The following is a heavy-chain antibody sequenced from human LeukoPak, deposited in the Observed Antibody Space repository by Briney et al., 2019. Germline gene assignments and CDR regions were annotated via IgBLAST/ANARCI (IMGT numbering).Heavy chain of an antibody. CDR1: GGSISSYY. CDR2: IYYSGST. V-gene: IGHV4-59*08. CDR3: TRQRHAVIVGTTVFDY. D-gene: IGHD1-26*01. Sequence: KPSETLSLTCTVSGGSISSYYWSWIRQPPGKGLEWIGYIYYSGSTNYNPSLKSRVTISVDTSKNQFSLKLNSVIAADTAVYYCTRQRHAVIVGTTVFDYWGQGTLVTVSS. J-gene: IGHJ4*02.